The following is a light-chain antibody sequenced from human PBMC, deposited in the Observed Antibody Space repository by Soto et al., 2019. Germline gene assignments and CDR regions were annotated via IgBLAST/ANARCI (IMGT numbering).Light chain of an antibody. Sequence: IVLTQSPGTLSLSPGERVTLSCRASQSISSRYLVWYQQKPGQAPRLLIYGASTRANGIPDRFSGSGSETDFTLTISRLEPEDFAVYYCQQHGSSPRTFGQGTKLQIK. CDR2: GAS. CDR3: QQHGSSPRT. J-gene: IGKJ2*01. CDR1: QSISSRY. V-gene: IGKV3-20*01.